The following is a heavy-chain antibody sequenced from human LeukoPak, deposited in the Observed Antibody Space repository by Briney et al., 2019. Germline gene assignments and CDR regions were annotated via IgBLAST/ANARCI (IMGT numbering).Heavy chain of an antibody. V-gene: IGHV1-18*01. CDR1: GYTFASYG. CDR2: ISAYNGNT. J-gene: IGHJ3*02. D-gene: IGHD1-26*01. CDR3: ARALRVGAAGSDAFDI. Sequence: GASVKVSCKASGYTFASYGISWVRQAPGQGLEWMGWISAYNGNTNYAQKPQGRVTMTTDTSTSTAYMELRSLRSDDTAVYYCARALRVGAAGSDAFDIWGQGTMVTVSS.